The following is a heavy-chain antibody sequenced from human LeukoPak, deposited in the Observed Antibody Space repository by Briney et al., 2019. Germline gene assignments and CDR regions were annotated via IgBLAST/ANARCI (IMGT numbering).Heavy chain of an antibody. D-gene: IGHD3-22*01. J-gene: IGHJ4*02. V-gene: IGHV3-74*01. Sequence: GGSLRLSCAASGFTFTSYWMHWVRQAPGKGLVWVSRINSDGNSRGHADSVKGRFTISRDNAKNTLYLQMSSLRAEDTAVYYCARGVYYDSSGYYNPLNFDYWGQGTLVTVSS. CDR2: INSDGNSR. CDR3: ARGVYYDSSGYYNPLNFDY. CDR1: GFTFTSYW.